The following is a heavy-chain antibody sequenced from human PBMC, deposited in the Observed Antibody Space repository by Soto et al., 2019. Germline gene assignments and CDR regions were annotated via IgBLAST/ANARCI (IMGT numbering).Heavy chain of an antibody. J-gene: IGHJ4*02. CDR1: GFTFDDYA. CDR3: AKVYDFWSGYYDY. Sequence: EVQLVESGGSLVQPGRSLRLSCAASGFTFDDYAMHWVRQAPGKGLEWVSGISWNSGSIGYADSVKGRFTISRDNAKNSLYLQMNSLRAEDTALYYCAKVYDFWSGYYDYWGQGTLVTVSS. D-gene: IGHD3-3*01. CDR2: ISWNSGSI. V-gene: IGHV3-9*01.